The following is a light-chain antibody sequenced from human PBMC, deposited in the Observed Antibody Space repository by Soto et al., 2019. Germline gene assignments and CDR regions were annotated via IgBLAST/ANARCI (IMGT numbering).Light chain of an antibody. CDR2: EVF. CDR3: SSYRTNSRVI. J-gene: IGLJ2*01. Sequence: QSALTQPASVSGSPGQSITISCTGTSSDVGGYNYVSWYQHHPVKAPKLIIYEVFNRPSGVSNRFSGSKSGDTASLTISGLQAEDEADYNCSSYRTNSRVIFGGGTKLTVL. CDR1: SSDVGGYNY. V-gene: IGLV2-14*01.